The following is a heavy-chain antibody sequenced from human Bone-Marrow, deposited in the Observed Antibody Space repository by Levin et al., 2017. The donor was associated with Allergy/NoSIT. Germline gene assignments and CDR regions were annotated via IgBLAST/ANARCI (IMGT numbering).Heavy chain of an antibody. CDR2: INAGNGNT. CDR3: VRGVIVGTYLHY. Sequence: ASVKVSCKASGYTFTSYAMHWVRQAPGQRLEWMGWINAGNGNTKYSQKFQGRVTISRDTSARTAYMELSSMRCEETAGYYCVRGVIVGTYLHYWGQGTLVTVSS. J-gene: IGHJ4*02. D-gene: IGHD1-26*01. V-gene: IGHV1-3*01. CDR1: GYTFTSYA.